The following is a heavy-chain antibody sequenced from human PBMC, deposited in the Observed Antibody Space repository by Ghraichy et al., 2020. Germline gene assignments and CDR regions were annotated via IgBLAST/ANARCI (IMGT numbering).Heavy chain of an antibody. CDR3: ANLYPYPYSSGWYYFDY. V-gene: IGHV3-23*01. Sequence: GGSLRLSCAASGFTFSSYAMSWVRQAPGKGLEWVSAISGSGGSTYYADSVKGRFTISRDNSKNTLYLQMNSLRAEDTAVYYCANLYPYPYSSGWYYFDYWGQGTLVTVSS. D-gene: IGHD6-19*01. CDR2: ISGSGGST. J-gene: IGHJ4*02. CDR1: GFTFSSYA.